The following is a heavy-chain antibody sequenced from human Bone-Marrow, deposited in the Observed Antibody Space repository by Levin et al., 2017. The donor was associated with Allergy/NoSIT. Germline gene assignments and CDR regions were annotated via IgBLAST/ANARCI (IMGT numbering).Heavy chain of an antibody. Sequence: SSETLSLTCSVSGGSITTSIDYWGWIRQPPGKGLEWIGSIYSGGRTYYNPSLKSRVTISRGTSKNEVSLNLNSVTAADTAVYYCARGIGGAVYYPLGDWSQGTLVTVS. CDR1: GGSITTSIDY. CDR3: ARGIGGAVYYPLGD. CDR2: IYSGGRT. V-gene: IGHV4-39*07. D-gene: IGHD3-9*01. J-gene: IGHJ4*02.